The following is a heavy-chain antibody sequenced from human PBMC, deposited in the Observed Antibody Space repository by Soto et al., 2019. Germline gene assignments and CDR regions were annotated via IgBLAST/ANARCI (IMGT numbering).Heavy chain of an antibody. CDR1: GGTFSSYA. Sequence: QVQLVQSGAEVKKPGSSVKVSCKASGGTFSSYAISWVRQAPGQGLEWMGGIIPIFGTANYAQKFQGRVTITADESTSTAYMELSSLRSEDTAVYYCARTYYYDSSGYYYYYGMDAWGQGTTVTVSS. V-gene: IGHV1-69*01. J-gene: IGHJ6*02. D-gene: IGHD3-22*01. CDR3: ARTYYYDSSGYYYYYGMDA. CDR2: IIPIFGTA.